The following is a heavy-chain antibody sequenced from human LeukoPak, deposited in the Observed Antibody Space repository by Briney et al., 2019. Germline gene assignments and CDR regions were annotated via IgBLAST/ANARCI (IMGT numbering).Heavy chain of an antibody. CDR2: IRSQANSYAT. CDR1: GFKFSRSS. D-gene: IGHD3-9*01. CDR3: ISLDYDISIGSPQG. J-gene: IGHJ4*02. V-gene: IGHV3-73*01. Sequence: PGGSLKLSCTASGFKFSRSSMHWVRQASGKGLEGVGRIRSQANSYATSYPASVKGRFTISRDDSDNTAYLQMNSLTTEDTAVYYCISLDYDISIGSPQGWGQGTLVTVSS.